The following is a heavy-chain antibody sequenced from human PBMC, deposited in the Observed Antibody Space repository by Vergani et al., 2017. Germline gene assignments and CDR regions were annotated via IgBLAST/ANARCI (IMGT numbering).Heavy chain of an antibody. V-gene: IGHV3-23*01. CDR3: VKDVGSCENFFDS. CDR1: GFTFSPYA. Sequence: EVQLLESGGSLKQPGGSVRLSCAASGFTFSPYAMHWVRQSPGKGLEWVSALTGGGGRTYYADSCKGRFITSRDNSRDTLYLQMNSLRPEDTATYYCVKDVGSCENFFDSWGQGTLVTVSS. J-gene: IGHJ4*02. CDR2: LTGGGGRT. D-gene: IGHD1-26*01.